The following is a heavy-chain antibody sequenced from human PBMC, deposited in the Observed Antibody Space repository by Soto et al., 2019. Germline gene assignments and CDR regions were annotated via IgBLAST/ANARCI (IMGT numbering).Heavy chain of an antibody. CDR1: GYSFTSYW. J-gene: IGHJ6*02. CDR2: IDPSDSYT. CDR3: ATTMLGSAYGMDV. V-gene: IGHV5-10-1*01. Sequence: GESLKISCKASGYSFTSYWINWVRQMPGKGLEWMGRIDPSDSYTNYSPSFQGHVTFSADKSISAAYLQWNSLKASYTAMYYCATTMLGSAYGMDVWGQGTTVTSP. D-gene: IGHD3-10*02.